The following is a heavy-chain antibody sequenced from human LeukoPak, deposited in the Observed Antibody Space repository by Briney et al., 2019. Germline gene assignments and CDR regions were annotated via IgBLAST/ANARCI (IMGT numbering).Heavy chain of an antibody. CDR3: ARGPDHAKVGY. J-gene: IGHJ4*02. CDR1: GLTVSSNY. CDR2: IYSGGST. Sequence: GGSLRLSCAASGLTVSSNYMSWVRQAPGKGLEWVSVIYSGGSTYYADSVKGRFTISRDNSKNTLYLQMNSLRAEDTAVYYCARGPDHAKVGYWGQGTLVTVSS. D-gene: IGHD1-26*01. V-gene: IGHV3-66*02.